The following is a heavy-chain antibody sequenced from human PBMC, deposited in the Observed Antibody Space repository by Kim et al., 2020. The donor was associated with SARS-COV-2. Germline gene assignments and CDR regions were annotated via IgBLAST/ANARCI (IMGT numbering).Heavy chain of an antibody. J-gene: IGHJ4*02. CDR1: GFTFSSYW. D-gene: IGHD4-17*01. CDR3: ARFYGGLNFDY. Sequence: GGSLRLSCAASGFTFSSYWMSWVRQAPGKGLEWVANIKQDGSEKYYVDAVKGRFTISRDNAKNSLYLQMNSLRAEDTAVYYCARFYGGLNFDYWGQGTLVTVSS. V-gene: IGHV3-7*01. CDR2: IKQDGSEK.